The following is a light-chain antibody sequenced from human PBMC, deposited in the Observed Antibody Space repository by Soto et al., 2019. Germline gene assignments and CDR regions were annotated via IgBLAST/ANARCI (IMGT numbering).Light chain of an antibody. CDR3: QQYNNWPQT. V-gene: IGKV3-15*01. Sequence: ETMMTQSPDTLSVSVGERATISCRASQSLRSSLAWYQQKPGQAPRLLIYDASTRATGIPARVSGRGSGTDFTRTGSGLQSEDFAVYYCQQYNNWPQTFGQGTRLEIK. J-gene: IGKJ5*01. CDR1: QSLRSS. CDR2: DAS.